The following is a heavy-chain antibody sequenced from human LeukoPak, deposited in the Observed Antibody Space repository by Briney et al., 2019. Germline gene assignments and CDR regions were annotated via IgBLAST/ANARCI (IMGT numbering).Heavy chain of an antibody. CDR2: INWYGGST. Sequence: GGSLRLSCASSGFTFDDYGMSWVRQAPGKGLEWVSGINWYGGSTGYADSVKGRFTISRDNAKNSLYLKMNSLRAEDTALYYCARGRGYDILTGFDYWGQGTLVTVSS. CDR3: ARGRGYDILTGFDY. J-gene: IGHJ4*02. D-gene: IGHD3-9*01. V-gene: IGHV3-20*04. CDR1: GFTFDDYG.